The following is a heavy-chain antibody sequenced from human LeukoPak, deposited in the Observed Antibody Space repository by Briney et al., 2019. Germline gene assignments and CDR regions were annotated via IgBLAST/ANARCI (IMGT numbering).Heavy chain of an antibody. CDR3: ARGPGGCYDFWSGYYFDY. Sequence: GGSLRLSCAASGFTFSSYAMHWVRQAPGKGLEWVAVISYDGSNKYYADSVKGRFTISRDNSKNTLYLQMNSLRAEDTAVYYCARGPGGCYDFWSGYYFDYWGQGTLVTVSS. CDR1: GFTFSSYA. J-gene: IGHJ4*02. V-gene: IGHV3-30-3*01. D-gene: IGHD3-3*01. CDR2: ISYDGSNK.